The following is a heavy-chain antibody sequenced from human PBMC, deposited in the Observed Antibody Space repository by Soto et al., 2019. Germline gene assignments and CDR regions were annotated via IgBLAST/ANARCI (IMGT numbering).Heavy chain of an antibody. CDR1: GGTFSSYT. V-gene: IGHV1-69*04. D-gene: IGHD3-3*01. J-gene: IGHJ4*02. CDR2: IIPILGIA. Sequence: GASVKVSCKASGGTFSSYTISWVRQAPGQGLEWMGRIIPILGIANYAQKFQGRVTITADKSTSTAYMELSSLRSEDTAVYYCARDLHPTTETYYDFWSGPTPGFDYWGQGTLVTVSS. CDR3: ARDLHPTTETYYDFWSGPTPGFDY.